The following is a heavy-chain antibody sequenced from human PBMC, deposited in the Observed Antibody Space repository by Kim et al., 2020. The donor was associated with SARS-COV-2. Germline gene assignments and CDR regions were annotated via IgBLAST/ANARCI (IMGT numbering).Heavy chain of an antibody. CDR2: INPNSGGT. V-gene: IGHV1-2*04. CDR3: ARDRLAADDIYYYYGMEV. CDR1: GYTFTGYY. J-gene: IGHJ6*01. Sequence: ASVKVSCKASGYTFTGYYMHWVRQAPGQGLEWMGWINPNSGGTNYAQKFQGWVTMTRDTSISTAYMELSRLRSDDTAVYYCARDRLAADDIYYYYGMEVWGQETTFTVSS. D-gene: IGHD6-13*01.